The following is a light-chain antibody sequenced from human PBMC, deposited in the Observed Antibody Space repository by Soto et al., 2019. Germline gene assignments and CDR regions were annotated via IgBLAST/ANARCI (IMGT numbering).Light chain of an antibody. CDR2: DAS. V-gene: IGKV1-13*02. J-gene: IGKJ2*01. Sequence: AIQLTQSPSSLSASVGDRVTITCRASQGISSALAWYQQKLGKAPDLLIYDASTLETGVPSRFSGSGSGTDFTLTISSLQPEDFATYYCQQFNSFPRTFGQGTKLEIK. CDR3: QQFNSFPRT. CDR1: QGISSA.